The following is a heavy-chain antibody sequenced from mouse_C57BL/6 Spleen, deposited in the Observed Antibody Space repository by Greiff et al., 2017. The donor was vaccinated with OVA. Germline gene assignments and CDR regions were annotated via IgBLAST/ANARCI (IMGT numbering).Heavy chain of an antibody. D-gene: IGHD3-3*01. V-gene: IGHV5-4*01. Sequence: EVNVVESGGGLVKPGGSLKLSCAASGFTFSSYAMSWVRQTPEKRLEWVATISDGGSYTYYPDNVKGRFTISRDNAKNNLYLQMSHLKSEDTAMYYCAREGGDRTYWGQGTLVTVSA. CDR3: AREGGDRTY. CDR2: ISDGGSYT. J-gene: IGHJ3*01. CDR1: GFTFSSYA.